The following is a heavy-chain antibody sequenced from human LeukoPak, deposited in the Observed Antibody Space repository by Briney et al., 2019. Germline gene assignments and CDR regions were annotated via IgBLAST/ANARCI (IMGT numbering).Heavy chain of an antibody. J-gene: IGHJ4*02. Sequence: SVKVSCKASGGTFSSYAISWVRQAPGQGLEWMGRIIPILGIANYAQKFQGRVTITADKSTSTAYMELSSLRSEDTAVYYCARASSRQLVDYWGQGALVTVSS. CDR1: GGTFSSYA. CDR2: IIPILGIA. CDR3: ARASSRQLVDY. V-gene: IGHV1-69*04. D-gene: IGHD6-6*01.